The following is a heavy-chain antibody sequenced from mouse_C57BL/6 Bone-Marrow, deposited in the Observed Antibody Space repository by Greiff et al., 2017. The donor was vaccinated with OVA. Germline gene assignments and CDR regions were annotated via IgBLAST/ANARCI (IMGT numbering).Heavy chain of an antibody. J-gene: IGHJ4*01. CDR1: GYTFTNYW. CDR3: TRGYYYGSSHYYAMDY. D-gene: IGHD1-1*01. CDR2: IYTGGGYT. V-gene: IGHV1-63*01. Sequence: VQLQQSGAELVRPGTSVKMSCKASGYTFTNYWIGWAKQRPGHGLEWIGDIYTGGGYTNYHEKFKGKATLTADKSSSTAYMQFSSLTSEDSAIYYGTRGYYYGSSHYYAMDYWGQGTSVTVSS.